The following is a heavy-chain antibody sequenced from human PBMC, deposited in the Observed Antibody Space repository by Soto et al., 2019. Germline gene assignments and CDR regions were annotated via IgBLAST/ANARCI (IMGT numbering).Heavy chain of an antibody. J-gene: IGHJ3*02. CDR1: GGSISSGSYN. CDR3: ARSRRGDAFDI. CDR2: IHYSGNT. D-gene: IGHD3-16*01. Sequence: SETLSLTCTVSGGSISSGSYNWGWIRQPPGKGLEWIGSIHYSGNTYYNPSLKSRVTISVDTSKNQFSLKLSSVTAADTAVYYCARSRRGDAFDIWGQGTMVTVSS. V-gene: IGHV4-39*07.